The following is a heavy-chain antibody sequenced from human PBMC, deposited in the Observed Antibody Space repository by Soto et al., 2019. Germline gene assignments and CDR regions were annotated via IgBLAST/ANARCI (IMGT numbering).Heavy chain of an antibody. V-gene: IGHV5-51*01. CDR1: GYSFTSYW. D-gene: IGHD3-22*01. Sequence: PGESLKISCKGSGYSFTSYWIGWVRQMPGKGLEWMGIIYPGDSDTRYSPSFQGQVTISADKSISTAYLQWSSLKASDTAMYYCARPRGYYYDSSGYYYRQPGAFDIWGQGTMVT. CDR3: ARPRGYYYDSSGYYYRQPGAFDI. J-gene: IGHJ3*02. CDR2: IYPGDSDT.